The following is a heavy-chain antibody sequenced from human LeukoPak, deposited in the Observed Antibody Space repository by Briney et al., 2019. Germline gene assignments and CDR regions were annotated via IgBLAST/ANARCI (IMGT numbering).Heavy chain of an antibody. V-gene: IGHV3-20*04. CDR1: GFTFDDYG. D-gene: IGHD3-10*01. CDR2: INWNGGST. CDR3: ARVYGSGSPGYYYYYYMDV. Sequence: GGSLRLSCAASGFTFDDYGLSWVRQAPGKGLEWVSGINWNGGSTGYADSVKGRFTISRDNSKNTLYLQMNSLRAEDTAVYYCARVYGSGSPGYYYYYYMDVWGKGTTVTISS. J-gene: IGHJ6*03.